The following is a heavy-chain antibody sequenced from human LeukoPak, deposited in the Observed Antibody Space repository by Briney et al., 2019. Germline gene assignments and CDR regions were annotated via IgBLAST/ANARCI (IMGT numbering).Heavy chain of an antibody. V-gene: IGHV4-4*07. CDR2: IYPSGST. D-gene: IGHD2-15*01. CDR3: ARDRIDDAFDI. CDR1: GCSISSYY. J-gene: IGHJ3*02. Sequence: SETLSLTGTVSGCSISSYYWSWIRQPAGKGLEWIGRIYPSGSTYYSPSLTSRVTMSVDTSKNPFSLKLTSVTTADTAVYYCARDRIDDAFDIWGQGTMVTVSS.